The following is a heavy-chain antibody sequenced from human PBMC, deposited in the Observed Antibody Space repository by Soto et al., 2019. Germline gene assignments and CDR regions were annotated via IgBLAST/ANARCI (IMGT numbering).Heavy chain of an antibody. CDR3: ARDEGGYSYGTNWFDP. D-gene: IGHD5-18*01. Sequence: QVQLVQSGAEVKKPGASVKVSCKASGYTFTSYYMHWVRQAPGQGLEWMGIINPSGGSTSYAQKFQVRVTMTRDTSTSTVYMELSSLRSEDTAVYYCARDEGGYSYGTNWFDPWGQGPLVTVSS. CDR2: INPSGGST. J-gene: IGHJ5*02. CDR1: GYTFTSYY. V-gene: IGHV1-46*01.